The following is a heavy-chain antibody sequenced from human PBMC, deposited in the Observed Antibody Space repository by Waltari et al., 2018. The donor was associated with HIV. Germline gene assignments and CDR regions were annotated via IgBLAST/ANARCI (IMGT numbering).Heavy chain of an antibody. J-gene: IGHJ4*02. D-gene: IGHD1-26*01. Sequence: VQLVESGGGLVQPGGSLRLSCAASGFTFSSYWMHWVRQAPGKGLVWVSRINGDGSRTRFADSVKGRFTISRDNAKNTLYLHMNSLTAEDTAVYYCAREGATSGSYYFDYWGQGTLATVSS. CDR3: AREGATSGSYYFDY. CDR2: INGDGSRT. V-gene: IGHV3-74*01. CDR1: GFTFSSYW.